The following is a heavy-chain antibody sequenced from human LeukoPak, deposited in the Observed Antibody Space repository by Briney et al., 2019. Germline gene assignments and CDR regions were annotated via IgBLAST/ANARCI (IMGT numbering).Heavy chain of an antibody. CDR3: ARVDSGSYWSFDY. D-gene: IGHD1-26*01. CDR1: GFTFSSYS. Sequence: GRSLRLSCAASGFTFSSYSMNWVRQAPGKGLEWVSSISSSSSYIYYADSVKGRFTISRDNAKNSLYLQMNSLRAEDTAVYYCARVDSGSYWSFDYWGQGTLVTVSS. V-gene: IGHV3-21*01. CDR2: ISSSSSYI. J-gene: IGHJ4*02.